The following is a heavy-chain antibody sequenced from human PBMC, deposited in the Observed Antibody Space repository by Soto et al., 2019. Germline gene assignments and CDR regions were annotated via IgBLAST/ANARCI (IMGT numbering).Heavy chain of an antibody. Sequence: ASVKVSCKASGGTFSSYAISWVRQAPGQGLEWMGGIIPIFGTANYAQKFQGRVTITADESTSTAYMELSSLRSEDTAVYYCARGVAAAGTSQFDYWGQGTLVTVSS. CDR2: IIPIFGTA. CDR3: ARGVAAAGTSQFDY. CDR1: GGTFSSYA. D-gene: IGHD6-13*01. V-gene: IGHV1-69*13. J-gene: IGHJ4*02.